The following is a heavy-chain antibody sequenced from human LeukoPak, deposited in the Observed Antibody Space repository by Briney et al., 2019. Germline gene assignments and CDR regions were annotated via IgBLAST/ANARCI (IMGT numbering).Heavy chain of an antibody. V-gene: IGHV3-30-3*01. CDR1: GFTFSSYA. CDR3: ARDPSNYRLGARGMDV. D-gene: IGHD4-11*01. J-gene: IGHJ6*02. CDR2: ISYDGSNN. Sequence: GGSLRLSCAASGFTFSSYAMHWVRQAPGKGLEWVAVISYDGSNNYYADSVKGRFTISRDNSKNTLYLQMNSLRAEDTAVYYCARDPSNYRLGARGMDVWGQGTTVTVSS.